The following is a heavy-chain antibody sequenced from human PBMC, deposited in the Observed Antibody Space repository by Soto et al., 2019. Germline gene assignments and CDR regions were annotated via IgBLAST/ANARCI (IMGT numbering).Heavy chain of an antibody. CDR3: ARSLTEGYCTITGCYTRPLYGMDV. J-gene: IGHJ6*02. V-gene: IGHV1-2*02. CDR2: INPNSGGT. CDR1: GYTFSGYY. Sequence: VASVKVSCKASGYTFSGYYIHWLRQAPGQGLEWMGWINPNSGGTNYAQKFQGRVTVTRDTPTSTAYMELSRPTSDDTAVYYCARSLTEGYCTITGCYTRPLYGMDVWGQGTTVTVSS. D-gene: IGHD2-2*02.